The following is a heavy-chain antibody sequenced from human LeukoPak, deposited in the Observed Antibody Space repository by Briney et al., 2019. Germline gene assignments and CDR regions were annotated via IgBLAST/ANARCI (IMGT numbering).Heavy chain of an antibody. CDR3: ARLEYHYGFWSGYSSYYYYMDV. D-gene: IGHD3-3*01. Sequence: GESLKISCKASGYSFTSFWIGWVRQMPGKGLEWMGIIYPGDSDTRYSPSFQGQVTISADKSISTAYLQWSSLKASDTAMYYCARLEYHYGFWSGYSSYYYYMDVWGKGTTVTVSS. CDR2: IYPGDSDT. CDR1: GYSFTSFW. J-gene: IGHJ6*03. V-gene: IGHV5-51*01.